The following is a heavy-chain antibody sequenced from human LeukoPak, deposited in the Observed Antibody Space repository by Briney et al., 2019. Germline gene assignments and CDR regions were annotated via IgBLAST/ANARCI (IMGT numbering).Heavy chain of an antibody. CDR1: GFTFSSYG. D-gene: IGHD6-19*01. CDR3: ASSGWYPTLDY. Sequence: GGSLRLSCAAPGFTFSSYGMHWVRQAPGKGLEWVAVIWYDGSNKYYADSVKGRFTISRDNSKNTLYLQMNSLRAEDTAVYYCASSGWYPTLDYWGQGTLVTVSS. J-gene: IGHJ4*02. CDR2: IWYDGSNK. V-gene: IGHV3-33*01.